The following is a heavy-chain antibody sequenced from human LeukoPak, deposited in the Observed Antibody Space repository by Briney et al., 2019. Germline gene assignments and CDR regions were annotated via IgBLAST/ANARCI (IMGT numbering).Heavy chain of an antibody. CDR2: IHYSGST. Sequence: SETLSLTCTVSGGSISSYYWSWIRQPPGKGLEWIGYIHYSGSTNYNPSLKSRVTISVDTSKNQFSLKLSSVTAADTAVYYCASGYSGYGYYYYGMDVWGQGTTVTVSS. CDR1: GGSISSYY. CDR3: ASGYSGYGYYYYGMDV. V-gene: IGHV4-59*08. J-gene: IGHJ6*02. D-gene: IGHD5-12*01.